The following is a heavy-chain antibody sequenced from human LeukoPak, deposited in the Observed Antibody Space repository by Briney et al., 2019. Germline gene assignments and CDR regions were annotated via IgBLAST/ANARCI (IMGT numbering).Heavy chain of an antibody. CDR3: TPWIAAAAPDY. CDR2: IRSKAYGGTT. D-gene: IGHD6-13*01. V-gene: IGHV3-49*03. J-gene: IGHJ4*02. CDR1: GFTFGDYA. Sequence: GGSLRLSCTASGFTFGDYAMSWFRQAPGKGLEWVGFIRSKAYGGTTEYAASVKGRFTISRDDSKSIAYLQMNSLKTEDTAVYYCTPWIAAAAPDYWGQGTLVTVSS.